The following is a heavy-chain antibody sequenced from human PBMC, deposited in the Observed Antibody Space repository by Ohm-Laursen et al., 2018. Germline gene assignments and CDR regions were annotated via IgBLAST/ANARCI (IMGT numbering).Heavy chain of an antibody. J-gene: IGHJ4*02. CDR1: GVSVSRYY. D-gene: IGHD3-22*01. CDR2: MYYSGST. V-gene: IGHV4-59*08. Sequence: GTLSLTCTVSGVSVSRYYWSWIRQPPGKGLESIGYMYYSGSTNYNPSLKSRVTISVDTSKNQFSLKLSSVTAADTAVYYCARHYYDSSGYYYVRLYYFDYWGQGTLVTVSS. CDR3: ARHYYDSSGYYYVRLYYFDY.